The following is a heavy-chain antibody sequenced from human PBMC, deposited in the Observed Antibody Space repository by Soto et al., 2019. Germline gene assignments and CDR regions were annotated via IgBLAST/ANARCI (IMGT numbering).Heavy chain of an antibody. Sequence: SETLSLTCTVSGGSISSGDYYWSWIRQPPGKGLEWIGYIYYSGSTYYNPSLKSRVTISVDTSKNQFSLKLSSVTAADTAVYYWARVRLTASDAFDIWGQGTRVTVS. V-gene: IGHV4-30-4*01. CDR3: ARVRLTASDAFDI. CDR1: GGSISSGDYY. D-gene: IGHD7-27*01. CDR2: IYYSGST. J-gene: IGHJ3*02.